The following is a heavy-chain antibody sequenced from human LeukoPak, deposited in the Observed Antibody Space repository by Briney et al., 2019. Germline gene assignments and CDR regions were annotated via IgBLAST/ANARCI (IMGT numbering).Heavy chain of an antibody. CDR2: ISYSGNT. V-gene: IGHV4-61*01. CDR3: ARSRDGYNYVIPY. Sequence: SETLSLTCTVSGGSVSSGSYYWSWIRQPPGKGLEWIGYISYSGNTNYNPSFKSRVTISVDTSKNQFSLKLSSVTAADTAVYYCARSRDGYNYVIPYWGRGTLVTVSS. J-gene: IGHJ4*02. CDR1: GGSVSSGSYY. D-gene: IGHD5-24*01.